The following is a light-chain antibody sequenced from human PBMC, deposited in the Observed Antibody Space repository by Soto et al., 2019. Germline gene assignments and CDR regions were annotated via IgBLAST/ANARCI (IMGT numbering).Light chain of an antibody. J-gene: IGKJ2*01. CDR3: QPLNSYPHT. V-gene: IGKV1-9*01. Sequence: DIQLTQSPSFLSASVGDRVTITCRASQGISSHLAWYQQKPGKAPQLLIYAASTLQSGVPSRFSGSGSGTEFTLTISSLQPEDFAIYYCQPLNSYPHTFGQGTNLEIK. CDR2: AAS. CDR1: QGISSH.